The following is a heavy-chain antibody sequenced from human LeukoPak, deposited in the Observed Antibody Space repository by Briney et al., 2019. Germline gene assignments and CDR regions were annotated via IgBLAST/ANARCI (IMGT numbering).Heavy chain of an antibody. CDR2: INHSGST. D-gene: IGHD3-3*01. CDR3: ARVPYYDFWSGYRDMDV. V-gene: IGHV4-34*01. CDR1: GGSFSGYY. Sequence: SETLSLTCAVYGGSFSGYYWSWIRQPPGKGLGWIGEINHSGSTNYNPSPKSRVTISVDTSKNQFSLKLSSVTAADTAVYYCARVPYYDFWSGYRDMDVWGKGTTVTVSS. J-gene: IGHJ6*03.